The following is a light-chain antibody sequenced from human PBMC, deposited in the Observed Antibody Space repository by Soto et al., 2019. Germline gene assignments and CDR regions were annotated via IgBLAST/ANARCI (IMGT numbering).Light chain of an antibody. CDR3: QQRNNWSWT. Sequence: EIVMTQSPATLSVSPGERATLSCRASQSVSSNLAWYQQTPGQAPRRLIYDASYRATGIPARFSGSGSGANFTLTTSSRQPEDSVIDYCQQRNNWSWTFGQGTKVEIK. J-gene: IGKJ1*01. CDR1: QSVSSN. CDR2: DAS. V-gene: IGKV3-11*01.